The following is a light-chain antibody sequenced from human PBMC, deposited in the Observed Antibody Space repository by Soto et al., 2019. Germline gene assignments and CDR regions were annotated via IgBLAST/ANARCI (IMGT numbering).Light chain of an antibody. Sequence: EIVMTQSPATLSVSPGERATLSCRASQSVSSNLAWYQQKPGQAPRLLIYGPSTRATGIPARFSGSGSGTDFTLTISGLQSEDFAVYYCQQYDNWPRTFGQGTKVEIK. CDR1: QSVSSN. CDR2: GPS. J-gene: IGKJ1*01. CDR3: QQYDNWPRT. V-gene: IGKV3-15*01.